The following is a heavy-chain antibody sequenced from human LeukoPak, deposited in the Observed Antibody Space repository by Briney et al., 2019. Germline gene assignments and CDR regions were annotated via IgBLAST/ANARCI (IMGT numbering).Heavy chain of an antibody. CDR2: INHSGST. V-gene: IGHV4-34*01. J-gene: IGHJ3*02. D-gene: IGHD3-9*01. CDR3: ARAGYDILTGYCGAFDI. Sequence: SETLSLTCAVYGGSFSGYYWSWIRQPPGKGLEWIGEINHSGSTNYNPSLKSRVTISVDTSKNQFSPKLSSVTAADTAVYYCARAGYDILTGYCGAFDIWGQGTMVIVSS. CDR1: GGSFSGYY.